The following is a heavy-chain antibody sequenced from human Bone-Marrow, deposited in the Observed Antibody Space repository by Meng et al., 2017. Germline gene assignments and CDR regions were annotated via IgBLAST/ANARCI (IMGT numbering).Heavy chain of an antibody. D-gene: IGHD3-10*01. Sequence: GESLKISCAASGFTFSNAWMSWGRQAPGKGLEWVGRIKSKTDGGTTDYAAPVKGRFTISRDDSKNTLYLQMNSLKTEDTAVYYCTSMVRGVKPVDYWGQGTLVTVSS. CDR1: GFTFSNAW. CDR3: TSMVRGVKPVDY. J-gene: IGHJ4*02. CDR2: IKSKTDGGTT. V-gene: IGHV3-15*01.